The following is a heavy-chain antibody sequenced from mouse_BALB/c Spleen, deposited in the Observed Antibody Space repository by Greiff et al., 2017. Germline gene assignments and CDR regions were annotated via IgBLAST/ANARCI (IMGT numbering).Heavy chain of an antibody. CDR3: ARGSSYRYFDV. J-gene: IGHJ1*01. CDR1: GFTFSSYA. V-gene: IGHV5-6-5*01. CDR2: ISSGGST. D-gene: IGHD1-1*01. Sequence: EVKVVESGGGLVKPGGSLKLSCAASGFTFSSYAMSWVRQTPEKRLEWVASISSGGSTYYPDSVKGRFTISRDNARNILYLQMSSLRSEDTAMYYCARGSSYRYFDVWGAGTTVTVSS.